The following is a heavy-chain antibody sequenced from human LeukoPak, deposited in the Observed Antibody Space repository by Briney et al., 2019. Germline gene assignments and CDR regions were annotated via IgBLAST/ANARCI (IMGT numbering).Heavy chain of an antibody. CDR3: ARDKTMVRGVFYYYYYMDV. CDR2: IYTSGST. D-gene: IGHD3-10*01. J-gene: IGHJ6*03. V-gene: IGHV4-4*07. Sequence: TSETLSLTCTVSGGSISSYYWSWIRQPAGKGLEWIGRIYTSGSTNYNPSLKSRVTMSVDTSKNQFSLKLSSVTAADTAVYYCARDKTMVRGVFYYYYYMDVWGKGTTVTISS. CDR1: GGSISSYY.